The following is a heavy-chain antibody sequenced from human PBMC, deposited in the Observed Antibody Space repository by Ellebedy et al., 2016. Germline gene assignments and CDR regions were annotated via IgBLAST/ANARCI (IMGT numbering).Heavy chain of an antibody. D-gene: IGHD2-2*02. CDR1: GYSFTTYG. CDR3: ARDGWYCTSTSCSTTGWFDP. V-gene: IGHV1-18*01. Sequence: ASVKVSXXASGYSFTTYGITWVRQAPGQGLEWMGWITTYNGDTNYAQKFQGRVTMTRDTSISTAYMELSSLRSDDTAVYYCARDGWYCTSTSCSTTGWFDPWGQGTLVTVSS. J-gene: IGHJ5*02. CDR2: ITTYNGDT.